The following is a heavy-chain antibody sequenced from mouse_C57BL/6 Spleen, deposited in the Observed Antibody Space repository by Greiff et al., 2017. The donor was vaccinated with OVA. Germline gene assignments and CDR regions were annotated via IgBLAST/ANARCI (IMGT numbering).Heavy chain of an antibody. V-gene: IGHV1-42*01. CDR3: ARGGYDGYYPFWDY. Sequence: VQLQQSGPELVKPGASVKISCKASGYSFTGYYMNWVKQSPEKSLEWIGEINPSTGGTTYNQKFKAKATLTVDKSSSTAYMQLKSLTSEDSAVYYCARGGYDGYYPFWDYWGQGTTLTVSS. J-gene: IGHJ2*01. CDR1: GYSFTGYY. CDR2: INPSTGGT. D-gene: IGHD2-3*01.